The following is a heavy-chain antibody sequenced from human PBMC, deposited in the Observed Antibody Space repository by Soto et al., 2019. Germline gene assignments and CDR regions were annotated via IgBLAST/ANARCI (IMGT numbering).Heavy chain of an antibody. V-gene: IGHV4-4*02. CDR2: VYHNGNT. D-gene: IGHD1-26*01. Sequence: QVQLQESGTGLVEPSGTLSLTCNVYDGSINNGDWCSWVRQPPGKGLEWIGEVYHNGNTNYNASLRSRVTVSVDKSMNQFSLRLPSVTPADTAVYYCATRGIVGPIYWCQGTLVTVSS. CDR1: DGSINNGDW. CDR3: ATRGIVGPIY. J-gene: IGHJ4*02.